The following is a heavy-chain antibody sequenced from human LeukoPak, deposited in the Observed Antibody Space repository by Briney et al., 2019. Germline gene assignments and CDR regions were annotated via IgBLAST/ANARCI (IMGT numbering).Heavy chain of an antibody. V-gene: IGHV3-15*01. CDR2: IKSKTDGGTT. Sequence: GGSLRLSCAASGFTFSNAWMSWVRQAPGKGLEWVGRIKSKTDGGTTDYAAPVKGRFTISRDDSKNTLYLQMNSLRAEDTAVYYCAKAAAAAGMAHNWFDPWGQGTLVTVSS. J-gene: IGHJ5*02. D-gene: IGHD6-13*01. CDR1: GFTFSNAW. CDR3: AKAAAAAGMAHNWFDP.